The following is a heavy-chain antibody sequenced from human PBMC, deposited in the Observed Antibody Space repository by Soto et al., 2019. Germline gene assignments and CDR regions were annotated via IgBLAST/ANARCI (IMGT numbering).Heavy chain of an antibody. J-gene: IGHJ4*02. V-gene: IGHV4-34*01. Sequence: SETLSLTCAVYGGSFSGYYWSWIRQPPGKGLEWIGEINHSGSTNYNPSLKSRVTISVDTSKNQFSLKLSSVTAADTAVYYRASTPSLYSSSWYYLNYWGQGTLVTVSS. CDR1: GGSFSGYY. CDR2: INHSGST. CDR3: ASTPSLYSSSWYYLNY. D-gene: IGHD6-13*01.